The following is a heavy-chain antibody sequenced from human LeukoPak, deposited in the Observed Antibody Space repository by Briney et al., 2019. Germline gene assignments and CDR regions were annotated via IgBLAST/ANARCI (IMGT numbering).Heavy chain of an antibody. D-gene: IGHD3-10*01. V-gene: IGHV4-59*01. CDR2: IYYSGST. CDR3: ARDAGGSGRHYYYGMDV. Sequence: SETLSLTCMGSGGSLSSYYWSWIREPPGKGLEWSGHIYYSGSTNYNPSLKSRVTISVDPSKNQFSLKLSSVTAADTAVYYCARDAGGSGRHYYYGMDVWGQGTTVTVSS. CDR1: GGSLSSYY. J-gene: IGHJ6*02.